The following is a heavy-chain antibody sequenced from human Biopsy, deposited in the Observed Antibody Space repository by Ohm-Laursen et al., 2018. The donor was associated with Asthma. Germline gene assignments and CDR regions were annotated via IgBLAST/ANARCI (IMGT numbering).Heavy chain of an antibody. J-gene: IGHJ4*02. V-gene: IGHV3-53*01. CDR2: IYRGGTS. Sequence: SLRLSCTASGFAVSRDHMFWVRQAPGKGQEWVSVIYRGGTSHTADSVRGRFTISRDYSKNTLYLQMHSLRAEDTAVYYCARGDSSNWSHYYFDYWGQGTLVTVSS. CDR3: ARGDSSNWSHYYFDY. CDR1: GFAVSRDH. D-gene: IGHD3-22*01.